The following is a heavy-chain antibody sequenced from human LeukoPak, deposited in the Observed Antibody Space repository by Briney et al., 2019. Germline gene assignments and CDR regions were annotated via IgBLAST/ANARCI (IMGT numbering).Heavy chain of an antibody. J-gene: IGHJ5*02. CDR3: ARSIQVNWFDP. CDR2: ISSSSSYT. V-gene: IGHV3-11*03. D-gene: IGHD2-21*01. CDR1: GFTFSDYY. Sequence: GGSLRLSCSASGFTFSDYYMSWIRQAPGEGLEWVSYISSSSSYTNYADSVKGRFTISRDNAKNSLYLQMNSLRAGDTAVYYCARSIQVNWFDPWGQGTLVTVSS.